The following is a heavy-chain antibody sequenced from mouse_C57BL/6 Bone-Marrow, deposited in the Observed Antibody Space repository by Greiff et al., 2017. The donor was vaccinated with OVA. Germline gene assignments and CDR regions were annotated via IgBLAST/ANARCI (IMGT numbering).Heavy chain of an antibody. Sequence: QVQLKESGAELVRPGASVTLSCKASGYTITDYEMHWLKQTPVHGLEWIGAIDPETGGTAYNQKFKGKAILTADKSSSTAYMELRSLTSEDSAVYYCTDLLLRAYWGQGTLVTVSA. V-gene: IGHV1-15*01. CDR2: IDPETGGT. CDR3: TDLLLRAY. CDR1: GYTITDYE. J-gene: IGHJ3*01. D-gene: IGHD1-1*01.